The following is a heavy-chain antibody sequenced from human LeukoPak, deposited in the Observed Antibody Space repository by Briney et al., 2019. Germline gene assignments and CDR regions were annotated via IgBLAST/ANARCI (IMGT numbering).Heavy chain of an antibody. CDR3: GRGGGSSSWYNWFDP. J-gene: IGHJ5*02. D-gene: IGHD6-13*01. V-gene: IGHV6-1*01. CDR2: AYYRSKWYN. Sequence: SQTLSLTCAISGDSVSSDSAAWNWIRQSPSRGLEWLGRAYYRSKWYNDYAVSVKSRITINPDTSKNQFSLQLNSVTLEDTAVYYCGRGGGSSSWYNWFDPWGQGTLVTVSS. CDR1: GDSVSSDSAA.